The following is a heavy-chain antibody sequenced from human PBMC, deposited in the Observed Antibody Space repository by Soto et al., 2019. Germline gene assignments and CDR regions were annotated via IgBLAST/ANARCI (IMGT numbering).Heavy chain of an antibody. Sequence: QVRLVQSGAEVKKSGSSVKVSCMASGGTFSSYTVTWLRQAPGRGLEWMGRVIPVLTTTDYAQKFRGRVTITADKSANAVYMERTSLSSEDTAIYYCARRRYCGYDCYHKHYYGMDVWGQGTTVTVAS. CDR3: ARRRYCGYDCYHKHYYGMDV. CDR2: VIPVLTTT. V-gene: IGHV1-69*08. D-gene: IGHD2-21*02. J-gene: IGHJ6*02. CDR1: GGTFSSYT.